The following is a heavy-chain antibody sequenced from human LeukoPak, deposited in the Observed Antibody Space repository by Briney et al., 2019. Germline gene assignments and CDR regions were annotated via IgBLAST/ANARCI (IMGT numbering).Heavy chain of an antibody. J-gene: IGHJ4*02. Sequence: RASVKVSCKASGYTFTSYGISWVRQAPGQGLEWMGWISAYNGNTNYAQKLQGRVTMTTDTSTSTAYMELRSLRSDDTAVYYCARGGWDIVVVPAAENDYWGQGTLVTVSS. CDR1: GYTFTSYG. D-gene: IGHD2-2*01. V-gene: IGHV1-18*01. CDR2: ISAYNGNT. CDR3: ARGGWDIVVVPAAENDY.